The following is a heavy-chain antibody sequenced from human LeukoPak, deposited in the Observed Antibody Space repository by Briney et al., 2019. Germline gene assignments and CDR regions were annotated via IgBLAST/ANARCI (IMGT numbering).Heavy chain of an antibody. CDR2: IRSKANSYAT. CDR1: GFTFSGSA. V-gene: IGHV3-73*01. J-gene: IGHJ6*02. D-gene: IGHD6-13*01. CDR3: TRLYSSSLKGGMDV. Sequence: PGGSLKLSCAASGFTFSGSAMHWVRQASGKGLEWVGRIRSKANSYATAYAASVKGRFTISRDDSKNTAYLQMNSLKTEDTAVYYCTRLYSSSLKGGMDVWGQGTTVTASS.